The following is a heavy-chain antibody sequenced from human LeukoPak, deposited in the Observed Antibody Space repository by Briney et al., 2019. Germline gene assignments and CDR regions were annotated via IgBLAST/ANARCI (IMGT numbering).Heavy chain of an antibody. Sequence: ASVKVSCKASGYTFTTYDINWVRQAPGQGLEWMGWISGHNGNTYSAQKPQGRVTMTTDTSTSTAYMELRSLRSDDTAIYYCARVAIVGATRWFDPWGQGTLVTVSS. CDR3: ARVAIVGATRWFDP. V-gene: IGHV1-18*01. CDR1: GYTFTTYD. J-gene: IGHJ5*02. D-gene: IGHD1-26*01. CDR2: ISGHNGNT.